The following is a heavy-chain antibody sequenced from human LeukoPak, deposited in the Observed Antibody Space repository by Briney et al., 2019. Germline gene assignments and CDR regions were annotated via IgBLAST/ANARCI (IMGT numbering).Heavy chain of an antibody. CDR2: IIPIFGTA. CDR1: GGTFSSYA. Sequence: GASVKVSCKASGGTFSSYAISWVRQAPGQGLEWMGGIIPIFGTANYAQKFQGRVTITADESTSTAYMELSSLRSEDTAVYYRARQTRGIMVRGVIGDYWGQGTLVTVSS. D-gene: IGHD3-10*01. V-gene: IGHV1-69*13. J-gene: IGHJ4*02. CDR3: ARQTRGIMVRGVIGDY.